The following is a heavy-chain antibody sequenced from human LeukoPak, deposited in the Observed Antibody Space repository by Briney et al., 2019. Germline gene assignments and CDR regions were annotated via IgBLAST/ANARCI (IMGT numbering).Heavy chain of an antibody. D-gene: IGHD6-13*01. CDR1: GGSFSGYY. CDR3: ARTRSIAAASGEYFQH. V-gene: IGHV4-34*01. CDR2: INHSGST. J-gene: IGHJ1*01. Sequence: SETLSLTCAVYGGSFSGYYWSWIRQPPGKGLEWIGEINHSGSTNYNPSLKSRVTISVDTSKNQFSLKLSSVTAADTAVYYCARTRSIAAASGEYFQHWGQGTLVTVSS.